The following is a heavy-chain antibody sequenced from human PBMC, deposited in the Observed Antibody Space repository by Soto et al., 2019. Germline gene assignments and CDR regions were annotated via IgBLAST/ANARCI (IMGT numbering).Heavy chain of an antibody. V-gene: IGHV1-3*01. CDR2: INAGSGNT. CDR1: GYTFTKYA. Sequence: QVQLVQSGAEVKKPGASVKVSCKASGYTFTKYALHWVRQAPGQRLEWMGWINAGSGNTKYSQKFQGRVTITRDTSGTTAYRELSSLRYEDTAIYYCARGEGYCSGGICYRWFDPWGQGILVTVSS. CDR3: ARGEGYCSGGICYRWFDP. D-gene: IGHD2-15*01. J-gene: IGHJ5*02.